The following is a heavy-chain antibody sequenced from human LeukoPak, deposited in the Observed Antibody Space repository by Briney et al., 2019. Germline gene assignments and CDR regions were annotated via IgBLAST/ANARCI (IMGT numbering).Heavy chain of an antibody. D-gene: IGHD1-1*01. CDR2: IDYSGST. CDR1: GGSISSYF. V-gene: IGHV4-59*01. CDR3: ARNGQRYAFDI. Sequence: SETLSLTCSVSGGSISSYFWSWIRQPPGKGLEWIGNIDYSGSTNYNPSLKSRVSISVGTSKNQFSLKLCSVTDADTAVYYCARNGQRYAFDIWGQGTMVTVSS. J-gene: IGHJ3*02.